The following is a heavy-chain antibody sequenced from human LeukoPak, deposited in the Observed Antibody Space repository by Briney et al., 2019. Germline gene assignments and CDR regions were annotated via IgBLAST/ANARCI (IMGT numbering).Heavy chain of an antibody. V-gene: IGHV3-23*01. D-gene: IGHD3-10*01. CDR2: ISGSDDGT. J-gene: IGHJ4*02. CDR3: AKRGPIYSSTPGNYFDY. Sequence: GGSLRLSCVASGFTFRNCGMTWVRQAPGKGLEWVSTISGSDDGTYYADSVRGRFTISRDNSKNTLYLQMKALRDEDTATYYCAKRGPIYSSTPGNYFDYWGKGTLVPASS. CDR1: GFTFRNCG.